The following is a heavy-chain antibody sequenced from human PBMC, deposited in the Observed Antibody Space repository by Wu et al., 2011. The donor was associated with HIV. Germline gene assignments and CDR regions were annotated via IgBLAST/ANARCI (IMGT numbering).Heavy chain of an antibody. CDR3: AAILYYYDSSGYYTP. CDR1: GYTFSSYG. J-gene: IGHJ5*02. V-gene: IGHV1-69*13. D-gene: IGHD3-22*01. Sequence: KPGASVKVSCKASGYTFSSYGISWVRQAPGQGLEWMGRIIPIFGTANYAQKFQGRVTITADESTSTAYMELSSLRSADTAVYYCAAILYYYDSSGYYTPWGQGSLVTVSS. CDR2: IIPIFGTA.